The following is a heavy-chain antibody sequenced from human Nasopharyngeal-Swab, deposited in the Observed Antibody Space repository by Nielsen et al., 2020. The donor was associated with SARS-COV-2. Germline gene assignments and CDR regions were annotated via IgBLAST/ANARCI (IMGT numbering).Heavy chain of an antibody. Sequence: SETLSLTCTVSGGSISSGRYFWSWIRQHPGKGLEWIGYIHYTGDTYYNPSLESRLTISLDTSQNQFSLRLSSVTAADTAVHYCAREVIEQAVSDAFDFWGQGTMVTVSS. CDR3: AREVIEQAVSDAFDF. J-gene: IGHJ3*01. CDR1: GGSISSGRYF. D-gene: IGHD3-16*02. CDR2: IHYTGDT. V-gene: IGHV4-31*03.